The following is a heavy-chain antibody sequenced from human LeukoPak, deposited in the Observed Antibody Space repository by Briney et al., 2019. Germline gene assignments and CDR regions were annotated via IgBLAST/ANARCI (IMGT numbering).Heavy chain of an antibody. D-gene: IGHD3-22*01. V-gene: IGHV3-23*01. CDR1: GFTFSSYA. CDR3: AGTYYFDSSGHYFGGNGFDI. Sequence: GGSLRLSCAASGFTFSSYAMSWVRQAPGKGLEWVSAISGSGGSTYYADSVKGRFTISRDNSKNTLYLQMNSLRAEDTAVYYCAGTYYFDSSGHYFGGNGFDIWGQGTMVTVSS. CDR2: ISGSGGST. J-gene: IGHJ3*02.